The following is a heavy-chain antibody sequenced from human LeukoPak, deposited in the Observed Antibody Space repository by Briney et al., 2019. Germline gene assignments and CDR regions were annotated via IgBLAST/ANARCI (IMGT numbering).Heavy chain of an antibody. D-gene: IGHD1-7*01. Sequence: SETLSLTCTVSGGSISSYYWSWIRQPAGKGLEWIGRIYTSGNTNYNPSLKSRVTMSVDTSKNQFSLKLSSVTAADTAVYYCARHGSLYNWNYYNWFDPWGQGTLVTVSS. J-gene: IGHJ5*02. CDR3: ARHGSLYNWNYYNWFDP. V-gene: IGHV4-4*07. CDR1: GGSISSYY. CDR2: IYTSGNT.